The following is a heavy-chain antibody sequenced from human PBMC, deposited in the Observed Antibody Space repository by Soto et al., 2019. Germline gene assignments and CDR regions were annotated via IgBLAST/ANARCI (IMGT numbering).Heavy chain of an antibody. V-gene: IGHV3-30*18. CDR1: GFTFSSYG. CDR2: ISYDGSNK. Sequence: QVQLVESGGGVVQPGRSLRLSCAASGFTFSSYGIPWVRQAPGKGLEWVAVISYDGSNKYYADSVKGRFTISRDNSKNTLYLQMNSLRAEDTTVYYCAKALVTSWGGSYRANWFDPWGQGTLVTVSS. D-gene: IGHD1-26*01. CDR3: AKALVTSWGGSYRANWFDP. J-gene: IGHJ5*02.